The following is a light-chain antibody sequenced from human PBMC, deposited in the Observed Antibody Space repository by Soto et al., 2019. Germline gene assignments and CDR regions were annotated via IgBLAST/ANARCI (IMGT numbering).Light chain of an antibody. V-gene: IGKV3D-20*02. Sequence: EIVLTQSPGTLSLSPGERATLSCRASQSVSNNYLAWYQQKPGQAPRLLIYGASSRATGIPDRFSGSGSGTDFTLTISRLEPEDFAVYYCQQRSNWTFGQGTKVDIK. CDR2: GAS. CDR3: QQRSNWT. CDR1: QSVSNNY. J-gene: IGKJ1*01.